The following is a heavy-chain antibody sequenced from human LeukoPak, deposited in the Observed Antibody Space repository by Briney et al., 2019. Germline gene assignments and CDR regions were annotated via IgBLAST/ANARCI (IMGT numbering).Heavy chain of an antibody. V-gene: IGHV1-46*01. CDR2: INPSGGST. J-gene: IGHJ3*02. Sequence: ASVKVSCKASGYTFTSYYMHWVRQAPGQGLEWMGLINPSGGSTSYAQKFQGRVTMTRDTSTSTVYMELSSLRSEDTAVYYCAREPQGIVVVTHDAFDIWGQGTMVTVSS. D-gene: IGHD3-22*01. CDR1: GYTFTSYY. CDR3: AREPQGIVVVTHDAFDI.